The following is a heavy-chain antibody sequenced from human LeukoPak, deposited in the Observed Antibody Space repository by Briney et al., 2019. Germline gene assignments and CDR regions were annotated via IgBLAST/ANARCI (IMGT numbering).Heavy chain of an antibody. CDR3: VVTTHSYPFDY. CDR2: INQDGSVK. V-gene: IGHV3-7*01. CDR1: GFTFSSNW. J-gene: IGHJ4*02. D-gene: IGHD4-23*01. Sequence: GGSLRLSCAASGFTFSSNWMCWVRQDPGKGLEWVANINQDGSVKNYVDSVKGRFTISRDNAKNSLYLQMNSLRAEDTAVYYCVVTTHSYPFDYWGQGTLVTVSS.